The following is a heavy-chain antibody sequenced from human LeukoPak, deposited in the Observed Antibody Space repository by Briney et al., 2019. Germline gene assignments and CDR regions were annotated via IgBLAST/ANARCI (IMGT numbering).Heavy chain of an antibody. D-gene: IGHD3-10*01. V-gene: IGHV3-23*01. CDR2: INGGGDNT. J-gene: IGHJ4*02. CDR1: GFTFSSYA. Sequence: PGGSLRLSCAVSGFTFSSYAMSWARQAPGKGLEWVSTINGGGDNTYYADSVKGRFTISRDDSKNTLYLQMNSLRAEDTAVYYRAKGQNYFGSGSRPDYWGQGTLVTVSS. CDR3: AKGQNYFGSGSRPDY.